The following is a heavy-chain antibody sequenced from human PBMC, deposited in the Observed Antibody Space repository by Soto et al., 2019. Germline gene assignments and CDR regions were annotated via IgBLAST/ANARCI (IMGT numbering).Heavy chain of an antibody. Sequence: QVQLVQSGAEVKKPGSSVKVSCKASGGTFSTDSISWVRQAPGQGLEWMGGIIPVFGTANNAQKFQGSGTMTADESTSTAYMELSSLRSEDTAVYFCAREIDGYYGMDVWGQGTTVTVAS. V-gene: IGHV1-69*12. CDR3: AREIDGYYGMDV. CDR1: GGTFSTDS. CDR2: IIPVFGTA. J-gene: IGHJ6*02.